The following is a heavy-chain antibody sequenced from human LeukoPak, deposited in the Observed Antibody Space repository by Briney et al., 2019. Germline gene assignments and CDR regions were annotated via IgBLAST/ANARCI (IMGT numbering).Heavy chain of an antibody. V-gene: IGHV7-4-1*02. Sequence: ASVKVSCKASGYTFTSYAMNWVRQAPGQGLEWMGWINTNTGNPTYAQGLTGRFVFSLDTSVSTAYLQISSLKAEDTAVYYCAIWYCSGGRCYSNARTFDYWGQGTRVSVSS. CDR3: AIWYCSGGRCYSNARTFDY. CDR2: INTNTGNP. CDR1: GYTFTSYA. D-gene: IGHD2-15*01. J-gene: IGHJ4*02.